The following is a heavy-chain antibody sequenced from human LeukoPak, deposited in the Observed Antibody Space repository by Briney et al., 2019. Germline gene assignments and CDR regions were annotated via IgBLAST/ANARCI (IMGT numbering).Heavy chain of an antibody. CDR2: ISPSGGST. Sequence: ASVKVSCKAFGYTFTSNYMHWVRQAPGQGPEWMGVISPSGGSTTYAQKFQGRVTLTRDMSTSTDYLELSSLRAEDTAVYYCARGRPNCSSTSCLYYYYYMDVWGKGTTVTVSS. J-gene: IGHJ6*03. CDR3: ARGRPNCSSTSCLYYYYYMDV. CDR1: GYTFTSNY. V-gene: IGHV1-46*01. D-gene: IGHD2-2*01.